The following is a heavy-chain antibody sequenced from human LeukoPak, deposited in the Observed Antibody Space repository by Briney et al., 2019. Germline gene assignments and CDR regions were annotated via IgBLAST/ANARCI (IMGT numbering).Heavy chain of an antibody. Sequence: PSETLSLTCAVSGGSISGYYWSWTRQPPGKGLEWIAYIYYTGSTNYNPSLKSRVTISLDTSKTQFSLRLTSVTAADTAVYYCVRLSVISPHRYFDLWGRGTLVTVSS. V-gene: IGHV4-59*08. J-gene: IGHJ2*01. D-gene: IGHD4-23*01. CDR3: VRLSVISPHRYFDL. CDR2: IYYTGST. CDR1: GGSISGYY.